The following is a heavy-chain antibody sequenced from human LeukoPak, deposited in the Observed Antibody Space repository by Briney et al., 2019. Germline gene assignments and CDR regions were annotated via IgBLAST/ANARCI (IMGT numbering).Heavy chain of an antibody. D-gene: IGHD6-13*01. CDR3: ARDLHAYIAPAGSFDS. CDR2: IIPIFGTA. CDR1: GGTFSSYA. J-gene: IGHJ4*02. Sequence: ASVKVSCKASGGTFSSYAISWVRQAPGQGLEWMGGIIPIFGTANYAQKFQGRVTITADESTSTAYMELSSLRSEDTAVYYCARDLHAYIAPAGSFDSWGQGTLVTVSS. V-gene: IGHV1-69*01.